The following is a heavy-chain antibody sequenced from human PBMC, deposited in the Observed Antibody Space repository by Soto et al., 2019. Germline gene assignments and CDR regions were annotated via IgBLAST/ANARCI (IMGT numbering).Heavy chain of an antibody. CDR3: AKEIPAYCGGDCYTPFDY. D-gene: IGHD2-21*02. CDR2: ISGSGGST. J-gene: IGHJ4*02. CDR1: GFTFSGYA. Sequence: PGGSLRLSCAASGFTFSGYAMSWVRQAPGKGLEWVSAISGSGGSTYYADSVKGRFTISRDNSKNTLYLQMNSLRAEDTAVYYCAKEIPAYCGGDCYTPFDYWGQGTLVTVSS. V-gene: IGHV3-23*01.